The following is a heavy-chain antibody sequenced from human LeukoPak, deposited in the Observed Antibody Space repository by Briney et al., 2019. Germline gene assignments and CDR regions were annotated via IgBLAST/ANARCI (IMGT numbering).Heavy chain of an antibody. V-gene: IGHV1-18*01. CDR1: GYTFTSYG. D-gene: IGHD2-15*01. J-gene: IGHJ6*03. CDR3: ARDKGGPYYYYYMDV. CDR2: ISAYNGNT. Sequence: GASVKVSCKASGYTFTSYGISGVRQAPGQGLEWMGWISAYNGNTNYAQKLQGRVTMTTDTSTSTAYMELRSLRSDDTAVYYCARDKGGPYYYYYMDVWGKGTTVTVSS.